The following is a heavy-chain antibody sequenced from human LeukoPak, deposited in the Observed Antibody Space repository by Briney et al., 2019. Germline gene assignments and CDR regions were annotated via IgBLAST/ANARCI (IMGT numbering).Heavy chain of an antibody. CDR3: ARVKPGYQLWRIGGPFDY. CDR2: INHSGSN. CDR1: GGSFSGYY. V-gene: IGHV4-34*01. Sequence: PSQTLSLTCAVYGGSFSGYYWSWIRQPPGKGLEWIGEINHSGSNNYNPSLKSRVTISVDTSKNQFSLKLRSVTAADTAVYYCARVKPGYQLWRIGGPFDYWGQGTLVTVSS. D-gene: IGHD2-2*01. J-gene: IGHJ4*02.